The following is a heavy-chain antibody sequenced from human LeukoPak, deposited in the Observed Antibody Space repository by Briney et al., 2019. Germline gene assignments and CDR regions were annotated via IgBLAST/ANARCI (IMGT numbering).Heavy chain of an antibody. D-gene: IGHD3-22*01. V-gene: IGHV1-2*02. CDR3: ARVYYDSSGFAFDI. CDR2: INPNSGGT. Sequence: GASVKVSCKASGYTFTSYDINWVRQATGQGLEWMGWINPNSGGTNYAQKFQGRVTMTRDTSISTAYMELSRLRSDDTAVYYCARVYYDSSGFAFDIWGQGTMVTVSS. CDR1: GYTFTSYD. J-gene: IGHJ3*02.